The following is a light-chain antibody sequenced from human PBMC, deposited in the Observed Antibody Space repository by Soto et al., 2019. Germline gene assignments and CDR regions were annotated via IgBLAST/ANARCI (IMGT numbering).Light chain of an antibody. Sequence: EVVLTQSPGTLSLSPGERDSLSCRASHSIHSSFLAWYQQKPGQAPRLLIYGASSRATDIPDRFSGGGSGKDFTLAVCILEPEDFAVYYCQEYDTSPYTLGQGTKLEI. J-gene: IGKJ2*01. CDR2: GAS. V-gene: IGKV3-20*01. CDR1: HSIHSSF. CDR3: QEYDTSPYT.